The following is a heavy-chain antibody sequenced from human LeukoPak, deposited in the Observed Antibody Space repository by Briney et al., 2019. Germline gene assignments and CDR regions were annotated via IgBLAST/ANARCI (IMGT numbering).Heavy chain of an antibody. D-gene: IGHD3-22*01. CDR2: INPNSGGT. V-gene: IGHV1-2*06. Sequence: ASVKVSCKASGYTFTGYYMHWVRQAPGQGLEWMGRINPNSGGTNYAQKFQGRVTMTRDTSISTAYMELSRLRSDDTAVYYCARVARPYYDSSGYYQSFDYWGQGTLVTVSS. CDR1: GYTFTGYY. CDR3: ARVARPYYDSSGYYQSFDY. J-gene: IGHJ4*02.